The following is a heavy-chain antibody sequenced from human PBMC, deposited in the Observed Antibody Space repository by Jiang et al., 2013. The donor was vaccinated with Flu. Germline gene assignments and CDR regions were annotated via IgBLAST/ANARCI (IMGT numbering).Heavy chain of an antibody. V-gene: IGHV1-69*04. CDR2: IIPILGIA. CDR1: GGTFSSYA. CDR3: ATPMGFSDAFDI. Sequence: GAEVKKPGSSVKVSCKASGGTFSSYAISWVRQAPGQGLEWMGRIIPILGIANYAQKFQGRVTITADKSTSTAYMELSSLRSEDTAVYYCATPMGFSDAFDIWGQGTMVTVSS. J-gene: IGHJ3*02. D-gene: IGHD3-10*01.